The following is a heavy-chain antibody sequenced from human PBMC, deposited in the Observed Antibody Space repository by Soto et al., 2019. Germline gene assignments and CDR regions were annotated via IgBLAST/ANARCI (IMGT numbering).Heavy chain of an antibody. CDR3: ARGSGYDAFDI. J-gene: IGHJ3*02. V-gene: IGHV4-39*07. CDR2: IYYSGST. Sequence: PSETLSLTCTVSGGSISSSSYYRGWIRQPPGKGLEWIGSIYYSGSTYYNPSLKSRVTISVDTSKNQFSLKLSSVTAADTAVYYCARGSGYDAFDIWGQGTMVTVSS. CDR1: GGSISSSSYY. D-gene: IGHD3-22*01.